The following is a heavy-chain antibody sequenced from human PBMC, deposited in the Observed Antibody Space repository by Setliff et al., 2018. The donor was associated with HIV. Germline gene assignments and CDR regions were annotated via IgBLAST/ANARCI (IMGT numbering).Heavy chain of an antibody. Sequence: ASVKVSCKASGYTFTSYDINWVRQATGQGLEWMGWMNPNSGNTGYAQKFQGRVTMTRNTSISTAYMELSSLRSEDTAVYYCATKLHCTNGVCLDAFDIWGPGTMVTVSS. CDR1: GYTFTSYD. D-gene: IGHD2-8*01. J-gene: IGHJ3*02. CDR3: ATKLHCTNGVCLDAFDI. CDR2: MNPNSGNT. V-gene: IGHV1-8*02.